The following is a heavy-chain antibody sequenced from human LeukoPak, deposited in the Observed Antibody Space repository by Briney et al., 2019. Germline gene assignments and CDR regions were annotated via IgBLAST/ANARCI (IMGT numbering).Heavy chain of an antibody. V-gene: IGHV5-10-1*04. CDR3: ARRISPDAFDM. CDR2: IDPSDSYT. Sequence: GESLKISCKGSGYSFTSYWISWVRQMPGKGLEWMGRIDPSDSYTNYSPSFQGQVSISADKSISTAYLQWSSLKASDTAMYYCARRISPDAFDMWGQGTMVSVSS. CDR1: GYSFTSYW. D-gene: IGHD3-3*02. J-gene: IGHJ3*02.